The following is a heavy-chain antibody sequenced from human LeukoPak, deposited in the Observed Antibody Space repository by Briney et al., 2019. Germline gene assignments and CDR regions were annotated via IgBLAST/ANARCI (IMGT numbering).Heavy chain of an antibody. CDR3: ARDKGRLVVPAADGYYYYGMDV. Sequence: SVKVSCKASGGTFSSYAISWVRQAPGQGLEWMGGIIPIFGTANYAQKFQGRVTITADESTSTAYMELSSLRSEDTAVYYCARDKGRLVVPAADGYYYYGMDVWGQGTTVTVSS. CDR2: IIPIFGTA. CDR1: GGTFSSYA. J-gene: IGHJ6*02. D-gene: IGHD2-2*01. V-gene: IGHV1-69*13.